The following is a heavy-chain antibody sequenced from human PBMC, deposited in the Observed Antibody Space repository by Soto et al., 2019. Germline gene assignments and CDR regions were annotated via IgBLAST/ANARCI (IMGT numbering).Heavy chain of an antibody. V-gene: IGHV3-66*01. CDR3: ARVTSAAGVPILY. D-gene: IGHD6-13*01. J-gene: IGHJ4*02. Sequence: EVQLVESGGTLVQPGGSLRLSCADSGFTVTNIYMTWVRQAPGKGLEWVSVIYNGGGTYYANSVKGRFTVSRDNSKNTLYLQMSSLRIEDTAVYYCARVTSAAGVPILYLGQGTLVTVSS. CDR1: GFTVTNIY. CDR2: IYNGGGT.